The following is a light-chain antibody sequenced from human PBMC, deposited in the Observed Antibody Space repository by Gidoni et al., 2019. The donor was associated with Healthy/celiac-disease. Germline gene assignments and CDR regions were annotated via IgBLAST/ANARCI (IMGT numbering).Light chain of an antibody. CDR1: QSVSSSY. Sequence: EIVLTQSPGTLSLSPGERATLSCRASQSVSSSYLAWYQQKPGQAPRLLIYGASSRATGIPDRFSGSGSGTDFTLTISRLEPEDFAVYYCQQGGQVYTFGQGTKLEIK. V-gene: IGKV3-20*01. CDR3: QQGGQVYT. J-gene: IGKJ2*01. CDR2: GAS.